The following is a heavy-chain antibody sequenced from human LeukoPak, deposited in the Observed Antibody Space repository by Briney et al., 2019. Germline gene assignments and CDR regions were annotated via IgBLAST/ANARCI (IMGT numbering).Heavy chain of an antibody. J-gene: IGHJ4*02. CDR1: GFTFSSYA. CDR3: AKESRDYYDSSGADY. V-gene: IGHV3-23*01. D-gene: IGHD3-22*01. CDR2: ISGSGVST. Sequence: GGSLRLSCAASGFTFSSYAMSWVRQAPGTGLEWVSAISGSGVSTYYADSVKGRFTISRDNSKNTLYLHINSLRAEDTAVYYCAKESRDYYDSSGADYWGQGTLVTVSS.